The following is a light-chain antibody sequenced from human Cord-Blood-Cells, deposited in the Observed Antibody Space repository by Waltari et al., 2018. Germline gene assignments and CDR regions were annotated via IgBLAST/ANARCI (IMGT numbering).Light chain of an antibody. CDR1: SSNIGAGYD. CDR3: QSYDSSLSGSV. J-gene: IGLJ3*02. V-gene: IGLV1-40*01. CDR2: GNS. Sequence: QSVLTQPPSVSGAPGQRVTISCTGSSSNIGAGYDVHWYQQLPGTAPKLLIYGNSNRPSGFPDRFSGSKSGTSASLASTGLQAEYEADYYCQSYDSSLSGSVFGRGTKLTVL.